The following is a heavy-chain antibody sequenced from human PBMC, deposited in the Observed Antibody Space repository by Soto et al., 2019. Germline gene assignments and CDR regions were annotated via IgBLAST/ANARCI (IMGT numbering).Heavy chain of an antibody. V-gene: IGHV3-73*01. D-gene: IGHD5-18*01. J-gene: IGHJ4*02. Sequence: PGGSLRLSCAASGFTFRDAAMHWVRQASGKGLEWIGRIRNKTNNYSTTFIESVRGRFTTSRDDSKNTVYLQMNRLRIDDTAVYYCTARRDWTAVDPIDYWGRGTLVTVSS. CDR2: IRNKTNNYST. CDR3: TARRDWTAVDPIDY. CDR1: GFTFRDAA.